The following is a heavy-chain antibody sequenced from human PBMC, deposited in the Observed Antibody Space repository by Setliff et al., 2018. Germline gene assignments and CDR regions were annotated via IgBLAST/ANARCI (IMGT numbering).Heavy chain of an antibody. V-gene: IGHV1-46*01. CDR2: VNPRTGST. CDR1: GYVFTGYY. CDR3: ARDAVSNFDRGDSPAY. Sequence: KVSCTASGYVFTGYYIHWVRHAPGQGFEWMGSVNPRTGSTAYAARFQGRITMTRDTSATTVYMTLGSLRSDDTAVYFCARDAVSNFDRGDSPAYWGRGTLVTVSS. D-gene: IGHD2-21*01. J-gene: IGHJ4*02.